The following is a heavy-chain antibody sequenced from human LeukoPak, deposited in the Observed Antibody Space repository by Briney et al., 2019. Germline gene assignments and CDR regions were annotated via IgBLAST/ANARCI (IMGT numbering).Heavy chain of an antibody. CDR1: GGSISSGDYY. J-gene: IGHJ5*02. V-gene: IGHV4-30-4*08. CDR3: AREKSTGYWFDP. CDR2: IYYSGST. D-gene: IGHD3-22*01. Sequence: SETLSLTCTVSGGSISSGDYYWSWIRQPPGKGLEWVGYIYYSGSTYYNPSLKSRVTISVDTSKNQFSLELSSVTAADTAVYYCAREKSTGYWFDPWGQGTLVTVSS.